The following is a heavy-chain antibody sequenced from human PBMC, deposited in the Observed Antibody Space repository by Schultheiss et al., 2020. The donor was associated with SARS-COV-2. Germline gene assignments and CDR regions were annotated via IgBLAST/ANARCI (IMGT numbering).Heavy chain of an antibody. CDR2: INPNSGGT. CDR3: ARVLGYDFWSGSPYEWFDP. CDR1: GYTFTGYY. J-gene: IGHJ5*02. D-gene: IGHD3-3*01. Sequence: ASVKVSCKASGYTFTGYYMHWVRQAPGQGLEWMGWINPNSGGTNYAQKFQGRVTMTRNTSISTAYMELSSLRSEDTAVYYCARVLGYDFWSGSPYEWFDPWGQGTLVTVSS. V-gene: IGHV1-2*02.